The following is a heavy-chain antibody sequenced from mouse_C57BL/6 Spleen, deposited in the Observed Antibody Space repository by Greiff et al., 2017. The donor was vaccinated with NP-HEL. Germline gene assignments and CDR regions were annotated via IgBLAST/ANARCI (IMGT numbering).Heavy chain of an antibody. J-gene: IGHJ1*03. V-gene: IGHV1-62-2*01. D-gene: IGHD1-1*01. Sequence: VKLQESGAELVKPGASVKLSCKASGYTFTEYTIHWVKQRSGQGLEWIGWFYPGSGSIKYNEKFKDKATLTADKSSSTVYMELSRLTSEDSAVYFCARPTYGSSFYWYFDVWGTGTTVTVSS. CDR1: GYTFTEYT. CDR3: ARPTYGSSFYWYFDV. CDR2: FYPGSGSI.